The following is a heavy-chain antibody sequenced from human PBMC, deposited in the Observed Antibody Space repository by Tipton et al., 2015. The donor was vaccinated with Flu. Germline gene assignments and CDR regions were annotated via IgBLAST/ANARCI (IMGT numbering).Heavy chain of an antibody. V-gene: IGHV4-38-2*01. CDR2: VSRTGST. D-gene: IGHD5-24*01. Sequence: TLSLTCAVSGDSISSDYYWGWIRQFPGKGLEWIGTVSRTGSTIYNPSLKSRVTISIDRSKNQFSLNLKSVTAGDMAVYYCARSSRDFDYWGQGTLVTVSS. CDR1: GDSISSDYY. J-gene: IGHJ4*02. CDR3: ARSSRDFDY.